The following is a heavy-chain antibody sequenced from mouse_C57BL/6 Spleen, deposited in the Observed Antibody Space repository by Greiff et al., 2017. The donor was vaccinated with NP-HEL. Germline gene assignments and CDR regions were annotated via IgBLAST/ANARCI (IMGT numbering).Heavy chain of an antibody. CDR2: IWRGGST. Sequence: VQLQQSGPGLVQPSQSLSITCTVSGFSLTSYGVHWVRQSPGKGLEWLGVIWRGGSTDYNAAFMSRLSITKDNSKSQVFFKMNSLQADDTAIYYCAKNPFITTVGAMDYWGQGTSVTVSS. CDR3: AKNPFITTVGAMDY. V-gene: IGHV2-5*01. J-gene: IGHJ4*01. CDR1: GFSLTSYG. D-gene: IGHD1-1*01.